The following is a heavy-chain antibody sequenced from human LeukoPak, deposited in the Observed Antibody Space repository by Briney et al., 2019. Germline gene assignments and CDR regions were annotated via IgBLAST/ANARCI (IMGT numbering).Heavy chain of an antibody. Sequence: SVKVSCKASGYTFTSYDINWVRQATGQGLEWMGGIIPIFGTANYAQKFQGRVTITADESTSTAYMELSSLRSEDTAVYYCAREWNWNAPLDYWGQGTLVTVSS. D-gene: IGHD1-1*01. CDR1: GYTFTSYD. CDR3: AREWNWNAPLDY. J-gene: IGHJ4*02. V-gene: IGHV1-69*13. CDR2: IIPIFGTA.